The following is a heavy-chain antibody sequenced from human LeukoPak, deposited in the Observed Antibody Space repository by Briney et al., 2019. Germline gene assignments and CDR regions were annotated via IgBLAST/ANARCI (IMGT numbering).Heavy chain of an antibody. CDR1: GGSFSGYY. D-gene: IGHD6-19*01. CDR3: ARVRQWLVLSYFDY. Sequence: SETLSLTCAVYGGSFSGYYWSWIRQPPGKGLEWIGEINHSGSTNYNPSLKSRVTISVDTSKNQFSLKLSSVTAGDTAVYYCARVRQWLVLSYFDYWGQGTLVTVSS. V-gene: IGHV4-34*01. J-gene: IGHJ4*02. CDR2: INHSGST.